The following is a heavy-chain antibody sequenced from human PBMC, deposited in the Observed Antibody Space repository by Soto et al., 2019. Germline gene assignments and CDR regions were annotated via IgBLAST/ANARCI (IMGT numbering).Heavy chain of an antibody. D-gene: IGHD3-16*01. V-gene: IGHV3-53*01. J-gene: IGHJ4*02. CDR1: GFIVSSNY. CDR2: IFTGGAT. Sequence: EVQLVESGGGLIQPGGSLRLSCAASGFIVSSNYMSWVRQAPGKGLEWVSVIFTGGATDYADSVKGRFTMSRDISKNTLYLQMNSLRVDDMAVYFCVKEFKGAFDHWGPGTLVTVSS. CDR3: VKEFKGAFDH.